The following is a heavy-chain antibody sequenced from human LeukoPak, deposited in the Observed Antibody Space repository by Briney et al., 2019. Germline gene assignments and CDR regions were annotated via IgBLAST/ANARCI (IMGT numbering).Heavy chain of an antibody. J-gene: IGHJ4*02. Sequence: GGSLRLSCVASGFPFSSYYMSWVRQAPGKGLEWVANIKEDGSETYYVDSMKGRFTISRDNAKNSLYLQMNSLRAEDTAVYYCARDLYGDYFFDYWGQGTLVTVSS. CDR3: ARDLYGDYFFDY. CDR2: IKEDGSET. CDR1: GFPFSSYY. V-gene: IGHV3-7*01. D-gene: IGHD4-17*01.